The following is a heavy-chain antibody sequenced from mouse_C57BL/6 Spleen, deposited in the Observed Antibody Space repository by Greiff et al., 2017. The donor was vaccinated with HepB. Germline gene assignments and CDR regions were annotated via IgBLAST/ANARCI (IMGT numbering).Heavy chain of an antibody. D-gene: IGHD2-5*01. Sequence: VKLQESGAELVRPGASVTLSCKASGYTFTDYEMHWVKQTPVHGLEWIGAIDPETGGTAYNQKFKGKAILTADKSSSTAYMELRSLTSEDSAVYYCTRSSYSNLWYFDVWGTGTTVTVSS. CDR1: GYTFTDYE. CDR2: IDPETGGT. V-gene: IGHV1-15*01. J-gene: IGHJ1*03. CDR3: TRSSYSNLWYFDV.